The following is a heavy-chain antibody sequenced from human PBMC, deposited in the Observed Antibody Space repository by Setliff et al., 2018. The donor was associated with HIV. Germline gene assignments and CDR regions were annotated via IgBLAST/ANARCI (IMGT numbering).Heavy chain of an antibody. V-gene: IGHV3-21*01. CDR2: TKNSSTYM. J-gene: IGHJ5*02. CDR3: ASSGSGSYINWFGP. CDR1: GFTFSDYS. Sequence: GGSLRLSCVASGFTFSDYSMNWVRQAPGKGLEWVSSTKNSSTYMAYADSMKGRFTISRDNAKNSMYLQMNSLRVEDTAMYYCASSGSGSYINWFGPWGQGTLVTVSS. D-gene: IGHD3-10*01.